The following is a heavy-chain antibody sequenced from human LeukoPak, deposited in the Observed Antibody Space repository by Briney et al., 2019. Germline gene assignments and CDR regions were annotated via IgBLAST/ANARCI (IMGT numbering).Heavy chain of an antibody. J-gene: IGHJ4*02. CDR3: ARGGITGTTSY. CDR1: GFTFSNYW. Sequence: GGSLRLSCAASGFTFSNYWMSWVRQAPGKGLEWVANINQDGSEIYYVDSVKGRFTISRDNTKNSLYLQMNSLRAEDTAVYYCARGGITGTTSYWGQGTLVTVSS. CDR2: INQDGSEI. V-gene: IGHV3-7*01. D-gene: IGHD1-7*01.